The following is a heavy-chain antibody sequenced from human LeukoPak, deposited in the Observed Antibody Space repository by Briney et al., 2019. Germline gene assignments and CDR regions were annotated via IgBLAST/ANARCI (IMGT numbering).Heavy chain of an antibody. CDR1: GGSISSSSYY. CDR2: ISGSGGST. CDR3: AKVRWELLDYFDY. V-gene: IGHV3-23*01. D-gene: IGHD1-26*01. Sequence: ETLSLTCTVSGGSISSSSYYWGWIRQPPGKGLEWVSAISGSGGSTYYADSVKGRFTISRDNSKNTLYLQMNSLRAEDTAVYYCAKVRWELLDYFDYWGQGTLVTVSS. J-gene: IGHJ4*02.